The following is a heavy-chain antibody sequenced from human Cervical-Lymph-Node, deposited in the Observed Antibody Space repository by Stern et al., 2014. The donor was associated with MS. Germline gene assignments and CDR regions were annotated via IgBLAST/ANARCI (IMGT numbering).Heavy chain of an antibody. CDR2: IVPLFGKP. J-gene: IGHJ6*02. CDR3: ASPLTATSVPFGYYGMDV. V-gene: IGHV1-69*01. D-gene: IGHD4-17*01. Sequence: QVQLVQSGAEAKKPGSSVKVSCKASGGTFSNYATRWVRQAPGQGLEWMGGIVPLFGKPNYAQKFQGRVTITADESTSTAYMDLSSLRSEDTAVYYCASPLTATSVPFGYYGMDVWGQGTTVTVS. CDR1: GGTFSNYA.